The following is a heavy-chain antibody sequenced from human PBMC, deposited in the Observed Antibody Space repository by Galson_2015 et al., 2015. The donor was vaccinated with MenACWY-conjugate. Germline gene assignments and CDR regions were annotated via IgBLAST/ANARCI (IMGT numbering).Heavy chain of an antibody. V-gene: IGHV4-4*02. CDR2: IYHSGST. Sequence: ETLSLTCAVSGASISSNNWWSWVRQPPGKGLEWIGEIYHSGSTKYNPSLESRVTMSVDKSKMQFSVKLSSVTAADTAVYYCARGRFPYWVVVPATTNWSDPWGQGTLVTVSS. D-gene: IGHD2-2*01. CDR3: ARGRFPYWVVVPATTNWSDP. CDR1: GASISSNNW. J-gene: IGHJ5*02.